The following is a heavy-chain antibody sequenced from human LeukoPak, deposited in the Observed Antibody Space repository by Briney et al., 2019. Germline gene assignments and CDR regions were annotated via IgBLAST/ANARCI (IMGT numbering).Heavy chain of an antibody. CDR2: IHTYNGHT. V-gene: IGHV1-18*01. CDR3: ATDILTGYYRRFGMDV. J-gene: IGHJ6*02. Sequence: GASVKVSCKASGYTFTNYGVSWVRQAPGQGLEWMGWIHTYNGHTNYAQKLQGRVTMTTDTSTSTAYMELSSLRSEDTAVYYCATDILTGYYRRFGMDVWGQGTTVTVSS. D-gene: IGHD3-9*01. CDR1: GYTFTNYG.